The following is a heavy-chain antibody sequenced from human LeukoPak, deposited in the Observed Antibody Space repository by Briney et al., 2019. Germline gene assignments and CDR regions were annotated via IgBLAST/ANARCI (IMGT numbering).Heavy chain of an antibody. Sequence: SETLSLTCTVSGDSISSYDWSWIRQPAGKGLEWIGRIYASGSTSHNPSFKSRVTMSVDTSKNQFSLKLTSVTAADTAVYYCARDRWFDPWGQGTLVTVSS. V-gene: IGHV4-4*07. CDR3: ARDRWFDP. J-gene: IGHJ5*02. CDR1: GDSISSYD. CDR2: IYASGST.